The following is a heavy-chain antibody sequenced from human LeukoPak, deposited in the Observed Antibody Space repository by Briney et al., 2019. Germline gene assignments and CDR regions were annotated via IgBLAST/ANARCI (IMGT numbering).Heavy chain of an antibody. J-gene: IGHJ4*02. CDR1: GGSISSYY. Sequence: PSETLSLTCTVSGGSISSYYWSWIRQPPGKGLEWIGYIYYSGSTNYNPSLKSRVTISVDTSKNQFSLKLSSVTAADTAVYYCARHRKIVGATSGDYWGQGTLVTVSS. CDR3: ARHRKIVGATSGDY. V-gene: IGHV4-59*08. CDR2: IYYSGST. D-gene: IGHD1-26*01.